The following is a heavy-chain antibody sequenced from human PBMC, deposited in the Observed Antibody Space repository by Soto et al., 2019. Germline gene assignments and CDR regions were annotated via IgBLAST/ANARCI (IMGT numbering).Heavy chain of an antibody. CDR2: IYYSGST. V-gene: IGHV4-59*01. Sequence: PSETLSLTCTVSGGSISSYYWSWIRQPPGKGLEWIGYIYYSGSTNYNPSLKSRVTISVDTSKNQFSLKLSSVTAADTAVYYCARYERDILTGYYTQAFDYWGQGTLVTVSS. J-gene: IGHJ4*02. CDR3: ARYERDILTGYYTQAFDY. CDR1: GGSISSYY. D-gene: IGHD3-9*01.